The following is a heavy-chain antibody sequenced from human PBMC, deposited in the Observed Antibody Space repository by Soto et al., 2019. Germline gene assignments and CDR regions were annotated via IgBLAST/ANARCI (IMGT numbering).Heavy chain of an antibody. Sequence: GGSLRLSCAASGFIFSSHDMHWVRQASGKGLEWVSVVDTVGGTYYSGFVRGRFTISRENAKNSLYLQMNSLRAEDMAVYYCARDSAGCSGSCQKLLDYWGQGILDTVSA. CDR2: VDTVGGT. D-gene: IGHD1-26*01. J-gene: IGHJ4*02. CDR1: GFIFSSHD. CDR3: ARDSAGCSGSCQKLLDY. V-gene: IGHV3-13*01.